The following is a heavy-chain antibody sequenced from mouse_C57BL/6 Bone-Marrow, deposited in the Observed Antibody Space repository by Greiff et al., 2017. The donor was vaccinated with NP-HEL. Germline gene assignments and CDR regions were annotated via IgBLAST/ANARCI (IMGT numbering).Heavy chain of an antibody. CDR3: ARGSTTVVASFDV. V-gene: IGHV1-66*01. Sequence: QVQLKQSGPELVKPGASVKISCKASGYSFTSYYIHWVKQRPGQGLEWIGWIYPGSGNTKYNEKFKGKATLTADTSSSTAYMQLSSLTSEDSAVYYCARGSTTVVASFDVWGTGTTVTVSS. J-gene: IGHJ1*03. CDR2: IYPGSGNT. CDR1: GYSFTSYY. D-gene: IGHD1-1*01.